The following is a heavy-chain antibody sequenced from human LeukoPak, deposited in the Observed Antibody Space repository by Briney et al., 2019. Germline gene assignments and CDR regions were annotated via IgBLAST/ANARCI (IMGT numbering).Heavy chain of an antibody. Sequence: GGSLRLSCAASGFTFDDYAMHWVRQAPGKGLEWVSGISWNSGSIGYADSVKGRFTISRDNAKNSLYVQMNSLRAEDMALYYCAKGIYSSSWYGAFDIWGQGTMVTVSS. V-gene: IGHV3-9*03. D-gene: IGHD6-13*01. CDR1: GFTFDDYA. CDR2: ISWNSGSI. CDR3: AKGIYSSSWYGAFDI. J-gene: IGHJ3*02.